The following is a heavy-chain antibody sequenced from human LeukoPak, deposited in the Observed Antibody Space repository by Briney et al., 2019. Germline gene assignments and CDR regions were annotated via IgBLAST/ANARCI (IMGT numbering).Heavy chain of an antibody. CDR2: VDLNSGAT. CDR1: GYTFTGYY. D-gene: IGHD3-22*01. Sequence: ASVKVSCKASGYTFTGYYIHWVRQAPGQGLEWMGRVDLNSGATDGAQKFQGGVTMTRDTSISTAYLELSSLRSDDTAVYYCARGKRVYESSGYSTFDYWGQGTLVTVSS. J-gene: IGHJ4*02. V-gene: IGHV1-2*06. CDR3: ARGKRVYESSGYSTFDY.